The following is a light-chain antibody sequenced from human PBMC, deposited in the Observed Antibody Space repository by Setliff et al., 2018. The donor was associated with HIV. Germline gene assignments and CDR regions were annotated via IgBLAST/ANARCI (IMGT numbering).Light chain of an antibody. CDR3: TSYTINTLYV. CDR1: RDDIGRYYY. J-gene: IGLJ1*01. Sequence: QSALTQPASVSGSPGQAITISCTGTRDDIGRYYYVSLYQQLPGKAPKLIMYDVNHRPSGVSTRFSGSKSGDTASLTISGLQAEDEARYYCTSYTINTLYVFGTGTKV. CDR2: DVN. V-gene: IGLV2-14*03.